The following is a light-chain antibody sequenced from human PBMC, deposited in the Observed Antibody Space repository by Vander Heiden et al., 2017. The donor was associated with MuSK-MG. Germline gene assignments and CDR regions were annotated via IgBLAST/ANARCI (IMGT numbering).Light chain of an antibody. Sequence: DIHVTQSPSTLSASVGETVTITCRASQSLSGWLAWYQQKPGKAPKLLIYDASTLQRGVPSRFSGSGSGAEFTLTITGLQPDDFATYYCQQYNSFSPTFGQGTKLEI. J-gene: IGKJ2*01. CDR1: QSLSGW. CDR3: QQYNSFSPT. V-gene: IGKV1-5*01. CDR2: DAS.